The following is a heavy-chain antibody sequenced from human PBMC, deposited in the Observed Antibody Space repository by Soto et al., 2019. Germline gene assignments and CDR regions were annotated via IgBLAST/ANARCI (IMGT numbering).Heavy chain of an antibody. Sequence: ASVKVSCKASGYTFTGYYMHWVRQAPGQGLEWMGWINPNSGGTNYAQKFQGWVTMTRDTSISTAYMELSRLRSDDTAVYYCARDLGQLVGTLDYWGQGTLVTVSS. CDR2: INPNSGGT. D-gene: IGHD6-6*01. CDR3: ARDLGQLVGTLDY. V-gene: IGHV1-2*04. J-gene: IGHJ4*02. CDR1: GYTFTGYY.